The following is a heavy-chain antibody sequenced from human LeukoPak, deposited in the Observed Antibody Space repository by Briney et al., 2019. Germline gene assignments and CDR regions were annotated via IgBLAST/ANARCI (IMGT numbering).Heavy chain of an antibody. D-gene: IGHD3-10*01. Sequence: LKPSETLSLTCAVYGGSFSGYYWSWIRQPPGKGLEWIGEINHSGSTNYNPPLKSRVTISVDTSKNQFSLKLSSVTAADTAVYYCARGLTMVRGVMDVWGKGTTVTVSS. CDR2: INHSGST. V-gene: IGHV4-34*01. CDR1: GGSFSGYY. CDR3: ARGLTMVRGVMDV. J-gene: IGHJ6*04.